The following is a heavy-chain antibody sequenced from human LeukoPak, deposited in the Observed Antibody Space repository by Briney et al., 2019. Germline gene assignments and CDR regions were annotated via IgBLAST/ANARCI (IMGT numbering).Heavy chain of an antibody. CDR1: GVSISSGSYY. V-gene: IGHV4-61*02. D-gene: IGHD6-19*01. Sequence: SQTLSLTCTVSGVSISSGSYYWSWIRQPAGKGLEWIGRIYTSGSTNYNPSLKSRVTISVDTSKNQFSLKLSSVTAADTAVYYCAGDQEDVTGYSSGWSNWYFDLWGRGTLVTVSS. CDR2: IYTSGST. CDR3: AGDQEDVTGYSSGWSNWYFDL. J-gene: IGHJ2*01.